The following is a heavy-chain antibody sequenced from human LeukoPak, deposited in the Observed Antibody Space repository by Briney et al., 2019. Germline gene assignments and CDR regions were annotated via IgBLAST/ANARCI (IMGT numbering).Heavy chain of an antibody. Sequence: GGSLRLSCAASGFTFDDYGMSWVRQAPGKGLEWIFGINWDGGITGYEHSVKGRLTISRDNAKNSLYLQMNSLRAEDTALYYCARDLGIAVAGNYYYGMDVWGQGTTVTVSS. D-gene: IGHD6-19*01. CDR3: ARDLGIAVAGNYYYGMDV. V-gene: IGHV3-20*04. J-gene: IGHJ6*02. CDR1: GFTFDDYG. CDR2: INWDGGIT.